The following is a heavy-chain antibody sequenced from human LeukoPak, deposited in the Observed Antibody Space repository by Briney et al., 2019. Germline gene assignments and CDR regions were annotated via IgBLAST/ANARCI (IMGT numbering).Heavy chain of an antibody. V-gene: IGHV3-21*01. J-gene: IGHJ3*02. CDR1: GFTFSSYS. CDR3: ARRGNWNDVSYAFDI. CDR2: ISSSSSYI. Sequence: GGSLRPSCAASGFTFSSYSMTWVRQAPGKGLEWVSSISSSSSYIYYADSVKGRFTISRDNAKNSLYLQMNSLRAEDTAVYYCARRGNWNDVSYAFDIWGQGTMVTVSS. D-gene: IGHD1-1*01.